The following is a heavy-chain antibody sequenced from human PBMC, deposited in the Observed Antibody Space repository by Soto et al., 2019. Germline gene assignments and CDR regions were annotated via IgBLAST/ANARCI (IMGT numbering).Heavy chain of an antibody. CDR3: AKAGFDMVRGVFYYYYGMDV. V-gene: IGHV3-23*01. Sequence: GGSLRLSCAASGFTFSSYAMSWVRQAPGKGLEWVSAISGSGGSTYYADSVKGRFTISRDNSKNTLYLQMNSLRAEDTAVYYCAKAGFDMVRGVFYYYYGMDVRGQGTTVTVSS. D-gene: IGHD3-10*01. J-gene: IGHJ6*02. CDR2: ISGSGGST. CDR1: GFTFSSYA.